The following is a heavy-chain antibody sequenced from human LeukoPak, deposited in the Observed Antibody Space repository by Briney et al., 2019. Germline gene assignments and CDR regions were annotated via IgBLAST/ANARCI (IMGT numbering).Heavy chain of an antibody. CDR1: RFTFDDYG. J-gene: IGHJ1*01. CDR2: IYYSGST. V-gene: IGHV4-59*01. Sequence: GSLRLSCAASRFTFDDYGMSWIRQPPGKGLEWIGYIYYSGSTNYNPSLKSRVTISVDTSKNQFSLKLSSVTAADTAVYYCARGRGDLKYFQHWGQGTLVTVSS. CDR3: ARGRGDLKYFQH. D-gene: IGHD4-17*01.